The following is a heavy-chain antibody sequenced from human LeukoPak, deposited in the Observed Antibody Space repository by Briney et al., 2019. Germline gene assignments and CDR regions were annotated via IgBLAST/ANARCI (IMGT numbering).Heavy chain of an antibody. V-gene: IGHV3-30*02. D-gene: IGHD5-18*01. CDR1: GFTFSDYG. J-gene: IGHJ4*02. Sequence: GGSLRLSCAASGFTFSDYGVHWVRQAPGKGLEWLTFIRYDGSNKYYADSVKGRFTVSRDNSKNTLYLQMNSLRAEDTAVYYCAKDRGYSSYSHDYWGQGTLVTVSS. CDR2: IRYDGSNK. CDR3: AKDRGYSSYSHDY.